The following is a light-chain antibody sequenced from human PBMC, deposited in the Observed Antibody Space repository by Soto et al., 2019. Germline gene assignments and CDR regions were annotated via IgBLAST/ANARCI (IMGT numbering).Light chain of an antibody. Sequence: VVVTQSPLSLPVTLGQAASISCRSSQSLLYRDGNTYLSWFHQRTGQSPRRLIYKVSNRDSGVPDRFSGSGSGTDFTLKISRVEAEDVGVYYCMQGTHWPPITFGQGTRLEI. J-gene: IGKJ5*01. V-gene: IGKV2-30*01. CDR3: MQGTHWPPIT. CDR2: KVS. CDR1: QSLLYRDGNTY.